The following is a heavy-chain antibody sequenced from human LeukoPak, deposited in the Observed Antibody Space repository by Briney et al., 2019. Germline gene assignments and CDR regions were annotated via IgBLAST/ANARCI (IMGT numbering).Heavy chain of an antibody. Sequence: ASVKVSCEASGYTFTGYYMHWVRQAPGQGLEWMGWISAYNGNTNYAQKLQGRVTMTTDTSTSTAYMELRSLRSDDTAVYYCARDQDSSSWYHYYYMDVWGQGTLVTVSS. CDR1: GYTFTGYY. CDR2: ISAYNGNT. D-gene: IGHD6-13*01. CDR3: ARDQDSSSWYHYYYMDV. J-gene: IGHJ6*03. V-gene: IGHV1-18*04.